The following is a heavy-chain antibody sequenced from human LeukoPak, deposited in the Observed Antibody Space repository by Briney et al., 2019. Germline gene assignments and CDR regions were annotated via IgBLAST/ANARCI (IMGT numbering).Heavy chain of an antibody. CDR3: ARVAYSYGYEGPWCFDY. Sequence: SETLSLTCAVSGGSISSSNWWSWVRQPPGKGLEWIGEIYHSGSTNYNPSLKSRVTISVDKSKNQFSLKLSSVTAADTAVYYCARVAYSYGYEGPWCFDYWGQGTLVTVSS. D-gene: IGHD5-18*01. J-gene: IGHJ4*02. V-gene: IGHV4-4*02. CDR1: GGSISSSNW. CDR2: IYHSGST.